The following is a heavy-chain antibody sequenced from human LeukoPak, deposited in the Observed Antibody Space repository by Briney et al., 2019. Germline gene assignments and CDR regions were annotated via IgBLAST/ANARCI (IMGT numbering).Heavy chain of an antibody. CDR2: IKNKSNGGTT. Sequence: GGSLRLSCAASGFPFSDVWVHWVRQAPGKGLEWVGRIKNKSNGGTTDYAAPVKGRFSISRDDSKSTLYLQMSSLKTEDTAVYYSPTWGDHSGSGIGDWGQGALVTVSS. CDR3: PTWGDHSGSGIGD. D-gene: IGHD3-10*01. CDR1: GFPFSDVW. J-gene: IGHJ4*02. V-gene: IGHV3-15*01.